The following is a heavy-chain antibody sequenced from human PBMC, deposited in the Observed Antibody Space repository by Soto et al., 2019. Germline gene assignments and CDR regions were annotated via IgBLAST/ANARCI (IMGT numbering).Heavy chain of an antibody. V-gene: IGHV3-30*18. CDR3: AKALGSWGNYYYYGMDV. CDR1: GFTFSSYG. Sequence: SLRLSCAASGFTFSSYGMHWVRQAPGKGLEWVAVISYDGSNKYYADSVKGRFTISRDNSKNTLYLQMNSLRAEDTAVYYCAKALGSWGNYYYYGMDVWGQGTTVTVSS. D-gene: IGHD3-16*01. J-gene: IGHJ6*02. CDR2: ISYDGSNK.